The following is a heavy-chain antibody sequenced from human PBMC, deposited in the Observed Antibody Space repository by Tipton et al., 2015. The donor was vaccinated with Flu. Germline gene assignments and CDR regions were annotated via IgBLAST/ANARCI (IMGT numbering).Heavy chain of an antibody. CDR1: GDSIRSSNYY. Sequence: PGLVKPSEILSLTCGVSGDSIRSSNYYWGWIRQPPGKGLEWIGNTFHSGNTYLNPSLKSRVTISIDTSKNEFFLKLSSVTAADTAVYYCARRDYSNYVSEPKNWFDPWGQGALVTVSS. D-gene: IGHD4-11*01. CDR2: TFHSGNT. J-gene: IGHJ5*02. V-gene: IGHV4-39*07. CDR3: ARRDYSNYVSEPKNWFDP.